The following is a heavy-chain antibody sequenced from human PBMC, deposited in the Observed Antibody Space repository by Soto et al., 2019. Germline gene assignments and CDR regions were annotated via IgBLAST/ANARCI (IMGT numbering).Heavy chain of an antibody. V-gene: IGHV4-4*02. Sequence: TSETLSLTCTVPSGSISSNKWWSWVRQPPGKGLEWIGGIYHSGNTNYNPSLKSQVTISVDKSKSQTSLNLSSVTAADTAVYYCVRDLYNGRGLYYFDYWGQGTLVTVSS. J-gene: IGHJ4*02. CDR1: SGSISSNKW. CDR2: IYHSGNT. D-gene: IGHD1-20*01. CDR3: VRDLYNGRGLYYFDY.